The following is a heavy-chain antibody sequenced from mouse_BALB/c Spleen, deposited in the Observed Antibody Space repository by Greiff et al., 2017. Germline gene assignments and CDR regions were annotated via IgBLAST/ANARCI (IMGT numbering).Heavy chain of an antibody. CDR3: ARENDGNYERGTYYFDY. CDR2: ISYSGST. D-gene: IGHD2-1*01. J-gene: IGHJ2*01. CDR1: GYSFTSYYA. V-gene: IGHV3-2*02. Sequence: VQLKQSGPGLVKPSQSLTLTCTATGYSFTSYYAWYLIRQSPGNNLGLMSYISYSGSTSYNPSLKSRISITRDTSKNQFFLQLNSVTTEDSATYYCARENDGNYERGTYYFDYWGQGTTLTVSS.